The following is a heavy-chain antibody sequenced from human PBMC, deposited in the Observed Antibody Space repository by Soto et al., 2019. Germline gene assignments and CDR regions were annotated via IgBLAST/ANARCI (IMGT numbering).Heavy chain of an antibody. V-gene: IGHV1-69*12. Sequence: QVQLVQSGAEVKKPGSSVKVSCKASGGTFSSYAISWVRQAPGQGLEWMGGIIPIFGTANYAQKFQGRVTITADESTSTADMELISLRSEDTAVYYCARHDCISTSCYYYYYYGMDVWGQGTTVTVSS. CDR2: IIPIFGTA. J-gene: IGHJ6*02. CDR1: GGTFSSYA. CDR3: ARHDCISTSCYYYYYYGMDV. D-gene: IGHD2-2*01.